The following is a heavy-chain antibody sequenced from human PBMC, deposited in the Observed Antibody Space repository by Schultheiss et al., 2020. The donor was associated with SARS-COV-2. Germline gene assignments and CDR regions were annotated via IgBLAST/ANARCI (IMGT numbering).Heavy chain of an antibody. CDR2: IYYSGST. J-gene: IGHJ5*02. D-gene: IGHD3-22*01. V-gene: IGHV4-4*02. Sequence: SETLSLTCAVSGGSISSSNWWSWVRQPPGKGLEWIGSIYYSGSTNYNPSLKSRVTISVDTSKNQFSLKLSSVTAADTAVYYCVRDDGGYFRTSWFDPWGQGTLVTVSS. CDR1: GGSISSSNW. CDR3: VRDDGGYFRTSWFDP.